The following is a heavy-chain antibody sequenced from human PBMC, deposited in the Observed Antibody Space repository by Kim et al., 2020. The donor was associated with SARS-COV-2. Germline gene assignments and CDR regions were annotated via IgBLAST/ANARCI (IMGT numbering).Heavy chain of an antibody. Sequence: IYYRGRTNCHPSLQSRVTISVDTSKNQFSLKLSSVTAADTAVYYCARGFDLWGRDTLVTVSS. J-gene: IGHJ2*01. CDR2: IYYRGRT. CDR3: ARGFDL. V-gene: IGHV4-59*09.